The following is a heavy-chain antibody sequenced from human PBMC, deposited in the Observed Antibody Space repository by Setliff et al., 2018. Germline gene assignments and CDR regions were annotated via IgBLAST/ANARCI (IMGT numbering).Heavy chain of an antibody. J-gene: IGHJ4*02. Sequence: ASVKVSCKTSGYTFTNYGITWVRQVPGQGLEWMGWINNYNFNTQYAQKFQGRVTVTTDTSTTTAYMELRSLTSDDTAVYYCARINFYVSSGYYYAPDYWGPGTLVTVSS. CDR1: GYTFTNYG. CDR3: ARINFYVSSGYYYAPDY. D-gene: IGHD3-22*01. V-gene: IGHV1-18*01. CDR2: INNYNFNT.